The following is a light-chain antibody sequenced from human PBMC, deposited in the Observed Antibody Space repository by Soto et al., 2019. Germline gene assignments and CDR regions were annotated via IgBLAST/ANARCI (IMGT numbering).Light chain of an antibody. CDR3: GSWDSSLSAYV. V-gene: IGLV1-51*01. J-gene: IGLJ1*01. CDR2: DDN. Sequence: QSVLTQPPSVSAAPGQKVTTSCSGSSSNIGGNSVSWYQQLPGTAPKLLXXDDNKRPSGIPDRFSGSKSGTSATLGITGFQTGDEADYYCGSWDSSLSAYVFGTGTKVTV. CDR1: SSNIGGNS.